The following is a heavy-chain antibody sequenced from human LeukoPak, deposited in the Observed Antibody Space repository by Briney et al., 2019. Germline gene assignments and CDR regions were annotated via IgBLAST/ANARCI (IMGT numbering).Heavy chain of an antibody. CDR2: IYYSGST. CDR3: ARRDFWSGYSNWFDP. Sequence: SQTLSLTCAVSGGSISSGGYSWSWIRQPPGKGLEWIGYIYYSGSTYYNPSLKSRVTISVDTSKNQFSLKLSSVTAADTAVYYCARRDFWSGYSNWFDPWGQGTLVTVSS. J-gene: IGHJ5*02. CDR1: GGSISSGGYS. D-gene: IGHD3-3*01. V-gene: IGHV4-30-2*03.